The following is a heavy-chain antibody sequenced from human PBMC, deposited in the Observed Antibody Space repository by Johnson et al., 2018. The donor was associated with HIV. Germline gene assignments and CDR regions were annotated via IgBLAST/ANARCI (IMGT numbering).Heavy chain of an antibody. CDR1: GFNVDDDV. D-gene: IGHD3-16*02. V-gene: IGHV3-20*04. J-gene: IGHJ3*02. CDR2: INYNGGST. CDR3: STDQAGDYVWWSYRYAFDI. Sequence: VQLVESGGGVVRPGGSLRLSCAASGFNVDDDVLSWVRQVPGKGLEWVSGINYNGGSTGYADSVRDRFSISRDNAKNSLYLQMNSLKTEDTAVYFCSTDQAGDYVWWSYRYAFDIWGQGTKVTVSS.